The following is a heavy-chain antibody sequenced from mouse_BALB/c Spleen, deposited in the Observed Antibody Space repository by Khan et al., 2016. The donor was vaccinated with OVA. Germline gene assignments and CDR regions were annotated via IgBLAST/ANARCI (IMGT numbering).Heavy chain of an antibody. Sequence: EVELVESGGGLVQPGGSRKLSCAASGFTFSGFGMHWVRQAPEKGLEWVAYISSVSSTIYYADTVKGRFPISRDNPKNTLFLQRTSIRSEETAMYDCARRRIYDGYYGGAMDYWGQGTSVTVSS. J-gene: IGHJ4*01. CDR1: GFTFSGFG. V-gene: IGHV5-17*02. D-gene: IGHD2-3*01. CDR2: ISSVSSTI. CDR3: ARRRIYDGYYGGAMDY.